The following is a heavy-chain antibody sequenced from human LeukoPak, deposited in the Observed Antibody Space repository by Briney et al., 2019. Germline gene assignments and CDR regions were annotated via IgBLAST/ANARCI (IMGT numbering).Heavy chain of an antibody. V-gene: IGHV4-39*07. CDR3: ARASGSSSWYPEYYYYYMDV. J-gene: IGHJ6*03. CDR1: GGSIRSGTYY. CDR2: IYYSGST. D-gene: IGHD6-13*01. Sequence: SETLSLTCTVSGGSIRSGTYYWGWIRQPPGKGLEWIGSIYYSGSTYYNPSLKSRVTISVDTSKNQFSLKLSSVTAADTAVYYCARASGSSSWYPEYYYYYMDVWGKGTTVTISS.